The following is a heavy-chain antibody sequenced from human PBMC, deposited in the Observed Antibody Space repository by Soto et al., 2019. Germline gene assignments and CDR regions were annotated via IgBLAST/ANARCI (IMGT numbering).Heavy chain of an antibody. CDR1: GGSLSGYY. CDR2: INHSGST. V-gene: IGHV4-34*01. J-gene: IGHJ6*02. D-gene: IGHD3-10*01. Sequence: PSETLSLTCAVYGGSLSGYYWSWIRQPPGKGLEWIGEINHSGSTNYNPSLKSRVTISVDTSKNQFSLKLSSVTAADTAVYYCARGGMLATIYYYGSGSYLQDYYYYYGMDVWGQGTTVTVSS. CDR3: ARGGMLATIYYYGSGSYLQDYYYYYGMDV.